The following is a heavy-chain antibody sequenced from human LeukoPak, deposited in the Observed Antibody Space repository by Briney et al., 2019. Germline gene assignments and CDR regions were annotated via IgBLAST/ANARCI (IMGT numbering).Heavy chain of an antibody. J-gene: IGHJ5*02. CDR1: GGSIASSY. Sequence: SETLSLTCTVSGGSIASSYWSWIRQPPGKGLEWIGEINHSGSTNYNPSLKSRVTISVDTSKNQFSLKLSSVTAADTAVYYCARRVTWFDPWGQGTLVTVSS. D-gene: IGHD4-23*01. V-gene: IGHV4-34*01. CDR2: INHSGST. CDR3: ARRVTWFDP.